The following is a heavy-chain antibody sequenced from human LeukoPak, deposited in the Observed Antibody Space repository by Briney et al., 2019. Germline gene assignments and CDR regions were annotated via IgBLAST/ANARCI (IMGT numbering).Heavy chain of an antibody. J-gene: IGHJ4*02. CDR2: IYPGDSDT. CDR1: GYSFTSYS. Sequence: GEPLKISCKASGYSFTSYSIGWLRQMPGKGLEWLGVIYPGDSDTRYSPSFQGQVTISADKSISTAYLQWSSLKASDTAMYYWARTGGGYDGDYYVYWGQGTLVTVSS. CDR3: ARTGGGYDGDYYVY. D-gene: IGHD5-12*01. V-gene: IGHV5-51*01.